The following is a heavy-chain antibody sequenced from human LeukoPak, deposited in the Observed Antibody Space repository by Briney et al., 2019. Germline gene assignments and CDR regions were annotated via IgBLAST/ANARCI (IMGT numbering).Heavy chain of an antibody. Sequence: PGGSLRLSCAASGFTFSSYGMHWVRQAPGKGLEWVAVIRYDGSNKYYADSVKGRFTISRDNSKNTLYLQMNSLRAEDTAVYYCAKLYSGYDPYFDYWGQGTLVTVSS. CDR3: AKLYSGYDPYFDY. D-gene: IGHD5-12*01. J-gene: IGHJ4*02. CDR2: IRYDGSNK. CDR1: GFTFSSYG. V-gene: IGHV3-33*06.